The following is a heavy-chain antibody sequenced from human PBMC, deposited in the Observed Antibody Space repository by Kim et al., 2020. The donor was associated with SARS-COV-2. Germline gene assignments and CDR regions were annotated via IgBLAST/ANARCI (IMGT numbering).Heavy chain of an antibody. CDR2: IDWDDDK. CDR1: GFSLSTTDMC. D-gene: IGHD5-12*01. V-gene: IGHV2-70*11. J-gene: IGHJ1*01. CDR3: ARIRRDGYNLPLDN. Sequence: SGPTLVNPTQTLTLTCTFSGFSLSTTDMCVSWIRQPPGKGLEWLARIDWDDDKYYTTSLKTRLTISEDTSKNQVVLTMTNMDPVDTATYYCARIRRDGYNLPLDNWGQGTLVTVSS.